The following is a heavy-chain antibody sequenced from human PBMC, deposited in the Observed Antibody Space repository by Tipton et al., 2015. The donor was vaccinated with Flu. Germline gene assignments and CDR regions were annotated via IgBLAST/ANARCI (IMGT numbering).Heavy chain of an antibody. CDR1: GGSISSYY. D-gene: IGHD3-10*01. CDR3: ARARFGELLPYFDY. J-gene: IGHJ4*02. Sequence: GLVKPSETLSLTCTVSGGSISSYYWSWIRQPPGKGLEWIGYIYYSGSTNYNPSLKSRVTISVDTSKNQFSLKLSSVTAADTAVYYCARARFGELLPYFDYWGQGTLVTVSS. V-gene: IGHV4-59*01. CDR2: IYYSGST.